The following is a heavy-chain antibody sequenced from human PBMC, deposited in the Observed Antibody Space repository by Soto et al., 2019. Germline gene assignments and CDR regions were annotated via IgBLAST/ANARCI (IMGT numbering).Heavy chain of an antibody. J-gene: IGHJ4*02. D-gene: IGHD2-21*02. CDR3: ARQRTTVVTQDYFDH. CDR1: GESISSSSYY. V-gene: IGHV4-39*01. Sequence: SETLSLTCIVSGESISSSSYYWGWIRQPPGKGLEWIGSIYYSGRTYYNPSFKSRVTISIDTSKNQFSLKLSSVTATDTAVYYCARQRTTVVTQDYFDHWGQGPLVTVSS. CDR2: IYYSGRT.